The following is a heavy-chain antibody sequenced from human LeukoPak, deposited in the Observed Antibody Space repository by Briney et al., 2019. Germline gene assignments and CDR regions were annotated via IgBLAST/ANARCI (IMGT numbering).Heavy chain of an antibody. CDR2: INPSGGST. V-gene: IGHV1-46*01. D-gene: IGHD3-22*01. Sequence: ASVKVSCTASGYTFTSYYMHWVRQAPGQGLEWMGIINPSGGSTSYAQKFQGRVTMTRDTSTSTAYMELSSLRSEDTAVYYCAREPYNYYDSSGYSRGFDYWGQGTLVTVSS. CDR3: AREPYNYYDSSGYSRGFDY. J-gene: IGHJ4*02. CDR1: GYTFTSYY.